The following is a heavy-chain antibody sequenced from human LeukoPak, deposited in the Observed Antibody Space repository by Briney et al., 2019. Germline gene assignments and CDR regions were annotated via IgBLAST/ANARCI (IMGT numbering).Heavy chain of an antibody. CDR1: GFTFSSYG. V-gene: IGHV3-30*18. D-gene: IGHD2-15*01. J-gene: IGHJ3*02. CDR2: ISYDGSNK. CDR3: AKPLMVVAATGDAFDI. Sequence: PGRSLRLSCAASGFTFSSYGMHWVRQAPGKGLEWVAVISYDGSNKYYADSVKGRFTISRDNSKNTLYLQMNSLRAEDTAVYYCAKPLMVVAATGDAFDIWGQGTMVTVSS.